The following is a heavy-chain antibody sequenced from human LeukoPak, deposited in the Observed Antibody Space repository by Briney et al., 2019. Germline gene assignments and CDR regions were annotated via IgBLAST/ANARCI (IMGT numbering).Heavy chain of an antibody. D-gene: IGHD2-2*01. Sequence: SETLSLTCTVSSGSISHYYWSWIRQPPGMGLEWIAYIYYSGSTTYNPSLKSRVTMSVDTSRNQFSLRLRSVTAADTAVYYCARGEYCSSSTCYRNAFDIWGQGTVVTVSS. V-gene: IGHV4-59*01. CDR2: IYYSGST. CDR1: SGSISHYY. CDR3: ARGEYCSSSTCYRNAFDI. J-gene: IGHJ3*02.